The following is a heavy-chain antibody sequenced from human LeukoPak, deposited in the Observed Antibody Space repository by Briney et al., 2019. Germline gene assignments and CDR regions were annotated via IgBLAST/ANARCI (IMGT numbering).Heavy chain of an antibody. V-gene: IGHV3-30*02. J-gene: IGHJ4*02. Sequence: PGGSLRLSCAASGFTFSSYGMHWVRQAPGKGLEWVAFIRYDGSNKYYADSVKGRFTISRDNSKNTLYLQMNSLRAEDTAVYYCAKDPRPYYYYDSSGYYPPGYWGQGTLVTVSS. CDR3: AKDPRPYYYYDSSGYYPPGY. CDR1: GFTFSSYG. D-gene: IGHD3-22*01. CDR2: IRYDGSNK.